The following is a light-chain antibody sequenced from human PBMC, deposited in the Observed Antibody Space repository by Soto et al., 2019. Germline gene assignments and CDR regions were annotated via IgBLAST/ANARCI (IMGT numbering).Light chain of an antibody. CDR1: QSLVSSDGNTY. V-gene: IGKV2-30*01. CDR3: MQGTHLYT. CDR2: RVS. J-gene: IGKJ2*01. Sequence: DVVMTQSPLSLPVTLGQPASISCRSSQSLVSSDGNTYLNWFQQRPGQSPRRLIYRVSNRDSGVPDRFSGSGSGTDFTLKISRVEAEDVGVYYCMQGTHLYTFGQGTKVEIK.